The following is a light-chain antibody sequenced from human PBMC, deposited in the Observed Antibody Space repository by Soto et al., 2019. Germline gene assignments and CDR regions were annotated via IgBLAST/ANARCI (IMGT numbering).Light chain of an antibody. Sequence: DIQMTQSPSTLSASVGDRVTITCRASQSISSWLAWYQQKPGKAPKLLIYKASSLESGVPSRFSGSGSGTDFTLTISRLEPEDFAVYYCQQYGSSPEKFGQGTKVDIK. CDR1: QSISSW. V-gene: IGKV1-5*03. CDR2: KAS. CDR3: QQYGSSPEK. J-gene: IGKJ1*01.